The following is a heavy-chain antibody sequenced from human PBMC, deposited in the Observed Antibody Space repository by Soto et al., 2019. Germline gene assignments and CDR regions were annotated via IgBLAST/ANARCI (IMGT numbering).Heavy chain of an antibody. J-gene: IGHJ4*02. CDR3: ARPRERGYSYGGFDY. CDR2: IYYSGST. D-gene: IGHD5-18*01. Sequence: SETLSLTCTVSGGSISSSSYYWSWIRQPPGKGLEWSGRIYYSGSTYYNPSLKSRVTISVDTYKNQFYLKLSSVTAADTAVYYCARPRERGYSYGGFDYWGQGTLVTVSS. CDR1: GGSISSSSYY. V-gene: IGHV4-39*01.